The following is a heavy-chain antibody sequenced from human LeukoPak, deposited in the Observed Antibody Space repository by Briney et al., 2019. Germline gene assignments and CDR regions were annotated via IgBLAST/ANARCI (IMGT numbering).Heavy chain of an antibody. V-gene: IGHV3-11*01. D-gene: IGHD3-22*01. CDR1: GYTFSDYY. Sequence: GGSLRLSSAAPGYTFSDYYLSWIRPAPGKGLERVSDISTGGSTIYYADSVKGRFAISRDNAKTSLYLQINSLTAEDTAVYYCVRTTYYNDSSGYYIPGGMDVWGQGTTVTVTS. J-gene: IGHJ6*02. CDR3: VRTTYYNDSSGYYIPGGMDV. CDR2: ISTGGSTI.